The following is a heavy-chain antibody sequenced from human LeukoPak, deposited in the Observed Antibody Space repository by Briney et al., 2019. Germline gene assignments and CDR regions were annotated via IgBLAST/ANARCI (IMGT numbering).Heavy chain of an antibody. CDR3: ARGDPVRDALDL. CDR2: INSDSGVT. D-gene: IGHD3-10*01. CDR1: GYTFSDYH. V-gene: IGHV1-2*02. J-gene: IGHJ3*01. Sequence: ASVKVSCKASGYTFSDYHIHWVRQAPGQGLEWLGLINSDSGVTTYAQKFQGRVTTTRDTSIGTASMELSRLTFDDTAVYYCARGDPVRDALDLWGQGTMVIVSS.